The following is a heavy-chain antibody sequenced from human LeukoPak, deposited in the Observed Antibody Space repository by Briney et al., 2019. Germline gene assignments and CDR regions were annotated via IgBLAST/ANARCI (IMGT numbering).Heavy chain of an antibody. CDR3: ARAYYYDSSGSPYYFDY. CDR1: GFTFSSYS. CDR2: ISSSSSYI. Sequence: GGSLRLSCAASGFTFSSYSMNWVRQAPGKGLEWVSSISSSSSYIYYADSVKGRFTISRDNAKNSLYLQMNSLRAEDTAVYYCARAYYYDSSGSPYYFDYWGQGTLVTVSS. V-gene: IGHV3-21*01. J-gene: IGHJ4*02. D-gene: IGHD3-22*01.